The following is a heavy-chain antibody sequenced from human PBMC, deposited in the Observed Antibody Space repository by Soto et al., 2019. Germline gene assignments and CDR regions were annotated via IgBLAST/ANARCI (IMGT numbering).Heavy chain of an antibody. D-gene: IGHD1-26*01. CDR3: ARRGSGSYYDY. CDR2: IGTAGDT. J-gene: IGHJ4*02. Sequence: PGGSLRLSCAASGFTFSSYDMHWVRQATGKGLEWVSAIGTAGDTYYPGSVKGRFTISRDNSKNTLYLQMNSLRAEDTAVYYCARRGSGSYYDYWGQGTLVTVSS. CDR1: GFTFSSYD. V-gene: IGHV3-13*04.